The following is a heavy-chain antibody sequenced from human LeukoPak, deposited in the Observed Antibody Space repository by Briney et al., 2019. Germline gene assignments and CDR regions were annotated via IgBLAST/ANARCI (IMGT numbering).Heavy chain of an antibody. CDR2: INPNSGGT. Sequence: ASVKVSCKASGYTFTGYYMHWVRQAPGQGLEWMGWINPNSGGTNYAQKFQGRATMTRDTSISTAYMELSRLRSDDTAVYYCARTGITMVRGVIGWFDPWGQGTLVTVSS. J-gene: IGHJ5*02. CDR3: ARTGITMVRGVIGWFDP. V-gene: IGHV1-2*02. CDR1: GYTFTGYY. D-gene: IGHD3-10*01.